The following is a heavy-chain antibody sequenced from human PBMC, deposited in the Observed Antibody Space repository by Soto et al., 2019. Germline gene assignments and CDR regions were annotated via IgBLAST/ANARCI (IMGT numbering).Heavy chain of an antibody. Sequence: EAQLLESGGGLVQPGGSLRLSCDASRFTFSTFAMSWVRQAPGQGLEWVSVISGSGGFTYYADSVKGRFTISRDNSKNTLFLPMNSLRVEDTAVYYCAKRGITIFGVVTNSYSGVDVWGQGTTVTVSS. J-gene: IGHJ6*02. CDR2: ISGSGGFT. CDR3: AKRGITIFGVVTNSYSGVDV. CDR1: RFTFSTFA. D-gene: IGHD3-3*01. V-gene: IGHV3-23*01.